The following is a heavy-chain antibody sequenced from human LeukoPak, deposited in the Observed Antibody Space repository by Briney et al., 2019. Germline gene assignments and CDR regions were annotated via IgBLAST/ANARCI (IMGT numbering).Heavy chain of an antibody. V-gene: IGHV1-46*01. J-gene: IGHJ4*02. Sequence: ASVKVSCKASGYTFTSYYMHWVRQAPGRGLEWMGIINPSGGSTSYAQKFQGRVTMTRDTSTSTVYMELSSLRSEDTAVYYCARVDVVVPAAMRDPENYFDYWGQGTLVTVSS. CDR2: INPSGGST. D-gene: IGHD2-2*01. CDR1: GYTFTSYY. CDR3: ARVDVVVPAAMRDPENYFDY.